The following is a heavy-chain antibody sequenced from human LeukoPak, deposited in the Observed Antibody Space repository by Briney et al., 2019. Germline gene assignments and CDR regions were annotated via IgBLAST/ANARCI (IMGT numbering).Heavy chain of an antibody. Sequence: GASLRLSCVASGFTFSNYAMSWVRQAPGKGLEWVSAITGSGTNTYYADSVKGRFTISRDNSKNTVFLQMNNLRHEDTAIYYCVIWGDYDVLTGYYVPDYWGQGTLVTVSS. D-gene: IGHD3-9*01. CDR1: GFTFSNYA. V-gene: IGHV3-23*01. J-gene: IGHJ4*02. CDR2: ITGSGTNT. CDR3: VIWGDYDVLTGYYVPDY.